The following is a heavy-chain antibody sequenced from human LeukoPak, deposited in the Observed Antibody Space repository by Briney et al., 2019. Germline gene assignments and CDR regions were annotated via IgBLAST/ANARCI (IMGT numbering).Heavy chain of an antibody. CDR1: GFNFGSYS. Sequence: PGGSLRLSCAASGFNFGSYSMTWVRQAPGKGLEWVSVISADSATTFYADSVKGRFTISRDNAKNTVFLQMSSLRAEDTAVYYCAKVQSNYFDYWGQGTLVTVSS. CDR2: ISADSATT. CDR3: AKVQSNYFDY. D-gene: IGHD5/OR15-5a*01. J-gene: IGHJ4*02. V-gene: IGHV3-23*01.